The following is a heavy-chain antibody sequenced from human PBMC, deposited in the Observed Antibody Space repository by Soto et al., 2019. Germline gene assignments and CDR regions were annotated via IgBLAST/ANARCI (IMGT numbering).Heavy chain of an antibody. D-gene: IGHD2-15*01. CDR3: AKDIVVVVAATGHYYYGMDV. V-gene: IGHV1-69*12. CDR1: GGTFSSYA. J-gene: IGHJ6*02. CDR2: IIPIFGTA. Sequence: QVQLVQSGAEVKKPGSSVKVSCKASGGTFSSYAISWVRQAPGQGLEWMGGIIPIFGTANYAQKFQGRVTITADASTSTDYMELSSLRSADTAVYYCAKDIVVVVAATGHYYYGMDVWGQGTTVTVSS.